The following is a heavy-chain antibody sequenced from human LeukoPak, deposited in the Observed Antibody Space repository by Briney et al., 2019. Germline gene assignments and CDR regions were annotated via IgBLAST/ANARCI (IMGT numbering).Heavy chain of an antibody. CDR1: GYSFTDHY. D-gene: IGHD1-26*01. V-gene: IGHV1-2*02. Sequence: ASVKVSCKASGYSFTDHYLHWVRQAPGQGLEWVGWINPNSGDTNYAQKFQGRVTMTRDTSISTAYMELSRLRSDDTAVYYCARGIVGATNFDYWGQGTLVTVSS. J-gene: IGHJ4*02. CDR2: INPNSGDT. CDR3: ARGIVGATNFDY.